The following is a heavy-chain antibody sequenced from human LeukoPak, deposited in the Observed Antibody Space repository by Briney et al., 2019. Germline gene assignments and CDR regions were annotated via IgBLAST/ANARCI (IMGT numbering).Heavy chain of an antibody. CDR2: IIPIFGTA. J-gene: IGHJ6*03. V-gene: IGHV1-69*13. D-gene: IGHD1-26*01. CDR1: GGTFSSYA. Sequence: SSVKASCKASGGTFSSYAISWVRQAPGQGLEWMGGIIPIFGTANYAQKFQGRVTITADESTSTAYMELSSLRSEDTAVYYCARYSGKDYYMDVWGKGTTVTVSS. CDR3: ARYSGKDYYMDV.